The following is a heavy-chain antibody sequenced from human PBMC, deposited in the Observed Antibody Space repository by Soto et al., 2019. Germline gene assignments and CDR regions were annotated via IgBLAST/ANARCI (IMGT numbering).Heavy chain of an antibody. D-gene: IGHD3-22*01. CDR1: GGSISSSNW. Sequence: SETLSLTCAVSGGSISSSNWWSWVRQPPGKGLEWIGEIYHSGSTNYNPSLKSRVTISVDKSKNQFSLKLSSVTAADTAVYYCAREYDSSGYYFDYWGQGTLVTVSS. CDR3: AREYDSSGYYFDY. J-gene: IGHJ4*02. CDR2: IYHSGST. V-gene: IGHV4-4*02.